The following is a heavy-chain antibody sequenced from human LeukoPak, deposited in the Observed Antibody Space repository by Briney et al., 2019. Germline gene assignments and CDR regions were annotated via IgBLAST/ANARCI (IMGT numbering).Heavy chain of an antibody. CDR3: ARVRWPAASRGYSYGSPY. Sequence: GGSLRLSFAASGFTFSSYWMSWVRQAPGKGLEWVANIKQDGSEKYYVDSVKGRFTISRDNAKNSLYLQMNSLRAEDTAVYYCARVRWPAASRGYSYGSPYWGQGTLVTVSS. CDR2: IKQDGSEK. CDR1: GFTFSSYW. D-gene: IGHD5-18*01. V-gene: IGHV3-7*01. J-gene: IGHJ4*02.